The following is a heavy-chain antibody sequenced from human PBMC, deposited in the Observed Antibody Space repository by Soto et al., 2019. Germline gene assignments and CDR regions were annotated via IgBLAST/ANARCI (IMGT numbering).Heavy chain of an antibody. D-gene: IGHD3-22*01. CDR3: AREVDYDSSGYYGYFDY. Sequence: ASVKVSCKASGYTFTSYYMHWVRQAPGQGLEWMGIINPSGGSTSYAQKFQGRVTMTRDTSTSTVYMELSSLRSGDTAVYYCAREVDYDSSGYYGYFDYWGQGTLVTVSS. J-gene: IGHJ4*02. CDR1: GYTFTSYY. V-gene: IGHV1-46*01. CDR2: INPSGGST.